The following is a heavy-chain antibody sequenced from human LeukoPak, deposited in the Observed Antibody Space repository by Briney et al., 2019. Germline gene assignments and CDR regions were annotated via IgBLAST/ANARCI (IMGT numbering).Heavy chain of an antibody. CDR3: ARARGAYDSSGYYY. D-gene: IGHD3-22*01. CDR2: IYYSGST. Sequence: SETLSLTCTVSGGSISSYYWSWIRQPPGKGLEWIGYIYYSGSTNYNPSLKSRVTISVDTSKNQFSLKLSSVTAADTAVYYCARARGAYDSSGYYYWGQGTLVTVSS. CDR1: GGSISSYY. J-gene: IGHJ4*02. V-gene: IGHV4-59*01.